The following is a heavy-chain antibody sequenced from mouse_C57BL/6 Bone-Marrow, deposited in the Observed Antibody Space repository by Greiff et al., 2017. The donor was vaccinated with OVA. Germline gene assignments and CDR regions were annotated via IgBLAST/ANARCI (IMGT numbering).Heavy chain of an antibody. Sequence: QVQLQQPGAELVKPGASVKLSCKASGYTFTSYWMHWVKQRPGQGLEWIGMIHPNSGSTNYNEKFKSKATLTVDKSASTAYMQLSSLTSDDAAVYYCARSNYGGFADWGQGTTLTVSS. D-gene: IGHD1-1*01. CDR2: IHPNSGST. J-gene: IGHJ2*01. CDR1: GYTFTSYW. V-gene: IGHV1-64*01. CDR3: ARSNYGGFAD.